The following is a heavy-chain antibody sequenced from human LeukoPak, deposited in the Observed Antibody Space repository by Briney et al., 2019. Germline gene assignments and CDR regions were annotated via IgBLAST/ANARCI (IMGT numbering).Heavy chain of an antibody. CDR1: GYSFTNYA. V-gene: IGHV7-4-1*02. Sequence: GASVKVSCKASGYSFTNYAMNWVRQAPGQGLEWMGWIHPSTGNPTYAQGFTGRFVFSLDTSVSTAYLQISSLKAEDTAVYYCARESPYYYDSSDYYETDYWGQGTLVTVSS. D-gene: IGHD3-22*01. CDR3: ARESPYYYDSSDYYETDY. J-gene: IGHJ4*02. CDR2: IHPSTGNP.